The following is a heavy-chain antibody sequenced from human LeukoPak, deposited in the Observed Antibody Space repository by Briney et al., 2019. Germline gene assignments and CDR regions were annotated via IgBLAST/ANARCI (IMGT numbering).Heavy chain of an antibody. CDR3: ARGLDYSTNSDY. CDR2: IKQDGSEK. V-gene: IGHV3-7*04. J-gene: IGHJ4*02. CDR1: GFTFSSDW. D-gene: IGHD4-11*01. Sequence: GGSLRLSCAASGFTFSSDWMSWVRQAPGKGLEWVANIKQDGSEKYYVDSVKGRFTISRDNAKNSLYLQMNSLRAEDTAVYYCARGLDYSTNSDYWGQGTLVTVSS.